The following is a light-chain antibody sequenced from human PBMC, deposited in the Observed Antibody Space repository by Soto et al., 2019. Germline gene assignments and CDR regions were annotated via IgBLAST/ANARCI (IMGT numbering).Light chain of an antibody. Sequence: QSALTQPASVSGSPGQLITVSCTGTSNDVGAYNYVSWYQQHPGTAPKLMIYDVSNRPSGVSNRFSGSKSGNTASLTISGLQAEDEADYYCTSYTSSRTYVFGTGTKLTVL. CDR2: DVS. CDR1: SNDVGAYNY. J-gene: IGLJ1*01. CDR3: TSYTSSRTYV. V-gene: IGLV2-14*03.